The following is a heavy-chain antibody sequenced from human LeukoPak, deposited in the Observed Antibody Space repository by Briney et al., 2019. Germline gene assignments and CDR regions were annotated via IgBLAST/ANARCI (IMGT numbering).Heavy chain of an antibody. CDR3: ARDRTVPSLCYYYYMDV. CDR1: GGSISSGSYY. Sequence: PSETLSLTCTVSGGSISSGSYYWSWIRQPAGKGLEWIVRIYTSGSTNYNPSLKSRVTISVDTSKNQFSLKLSSVTAADTAVYYCARDRTVPSLCYYYYMDVWGKGTTVTISS. V-gene: IGHV4-61*02. CDR2: IYTSGST. J-gene: IGHJ6*03. D-gene: IGHD4-17*01.